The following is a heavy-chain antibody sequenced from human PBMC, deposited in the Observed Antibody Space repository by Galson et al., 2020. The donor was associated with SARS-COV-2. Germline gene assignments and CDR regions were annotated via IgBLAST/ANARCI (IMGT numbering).Heavy chain of an antibody. CDR2: IYHSGST. CDR1: GYSISSGYY. CDR3: ARGWYYGSGSPSYYFDY. Sequence: ASETLSLTCAVSGYSISSGYYWGWIRQPPGKGLEWIGSIYHSGSTYYNPSLKSRVTISVDTSKNQFSLKLSSVTAADTAVYYCARGWYYGSGSPSYYFDYWGQGTLVTVSS. J-gene: IGHJ4*02. D-gene: IGHD3-10*01. V-gene: IGHV4-38-2*01.